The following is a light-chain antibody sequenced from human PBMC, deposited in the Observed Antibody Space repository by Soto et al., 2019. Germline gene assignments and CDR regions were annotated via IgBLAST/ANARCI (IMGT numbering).Light chain of an antibody. CDR1: QNINRY. J-gene: IGKJ1*01. Sequence: DIQMTQSPSSLSASVGDRVTITCRTSQNINRYLNWYQHKRGIAPKLLIYDASTLQSGVPSRFGGSGSGTDFTLTISSLQPEDVATYYCQHTYSTPTFGPGTKVEIK. CDR2: DAS. V-gene: IGKV1-39*01. CDR3: QHTYSTPT.